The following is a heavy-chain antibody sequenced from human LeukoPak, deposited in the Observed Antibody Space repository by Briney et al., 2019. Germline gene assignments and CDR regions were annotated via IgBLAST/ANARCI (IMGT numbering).Heavy chain of an antibody. J-gene: IGHJ4*02. CDR1: GYTFTGYY. CDR2: INPNSGGT. V-gene: IGHV1-2*04. D-gene: IGHD2-2*01. CDR3: ARGRIVVVPAATPAYYFDY. Sequence: ASVKVSCKASGYTFTGYYMHWVRQAPGQGLEGMGWINPNSGGTNYAQKFQGWVTMTRDTSISTAYMELSRLRSDDTAVYYCARGRIVVVPAATPAYYFDYWGQGTLVTVSS.